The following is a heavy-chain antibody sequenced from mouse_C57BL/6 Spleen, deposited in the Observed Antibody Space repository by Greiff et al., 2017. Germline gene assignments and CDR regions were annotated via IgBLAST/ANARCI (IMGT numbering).Heavy chain of an antibody. D-gene: IGHD1-1*01. Sequence: QVQLQQPGAELVKPGASVKLSCKASGYTFTSYWMHWVKQRPGQGLEWIGMIHPNSGSTNYNEKFKSKATLTVDKSSSTAYMQLSSLTSEDSAVYYCARAYGSSHCYFDVWGTGTTVTVSS. CDR1: GYTFTSYW. V-gene: IGHV1-64*01. CDR3: ARAYGSSHCYFDV. CDR2: IHPNSGST. J-gene: IGHJ1*03.